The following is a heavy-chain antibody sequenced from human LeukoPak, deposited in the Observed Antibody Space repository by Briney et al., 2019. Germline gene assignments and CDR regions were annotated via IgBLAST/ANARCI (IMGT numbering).Heavy chain of an antibody. CDR2: INPNSGGT. Sequence: ASVKVSCKASGYTFTGYYMHWVRQAPGQGLEWMGWINPNSGGTNYAQKFQGRVTTTRDTSISTAYMELSRLRSDDTAVYYCAREGGIGQYYFDYWGQGTLVTVSS. J-gene: IGHJ4*02. D-gene: IGHD2-21*01. CDR1: GYTFTGYY. V-gene: IGHV1-2*02. CDR3: AREGGIGQYYFDY.